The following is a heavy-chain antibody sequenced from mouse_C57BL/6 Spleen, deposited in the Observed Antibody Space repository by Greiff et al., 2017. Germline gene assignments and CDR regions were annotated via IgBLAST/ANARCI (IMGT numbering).Heavy chain of an antibody. CDR2: IYPGDGDT. D-gene: IGHD2-5*01. CDR1: GYAFSSSW. Sequence: VKLMESGPELVKPGASVKISCKASGYAFSSSWMNWVKQRPGKGLEWIGRIYPGDGDTNYNGKFKGKATLTADKSSSTAYMQLSSLTSEDSAVYFCADSNYVGFAYWGQGTLVTVSA. J-gene: IGHJ3*01. V-gene: IGHV1-82*01. CDR3: ADSNYVGFAY.